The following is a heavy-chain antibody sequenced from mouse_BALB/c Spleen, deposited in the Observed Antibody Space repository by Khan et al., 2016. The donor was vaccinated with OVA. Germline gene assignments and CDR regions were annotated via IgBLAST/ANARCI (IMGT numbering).Heavy chain of an antibody. Sequence: QVQLQQSGAELEKPGASVKMSCKASGYTFTSYWMHWIKQRPGQGLEWIGYINHTSGYTDYNQKFKDKATLTEDKSYSPDYLTLSRLTSDDSAVYYWSRDRIDYWGQGTTLTVSS. V-gene: IGHV1-7*01. CDR3: SRDRIDY. CDR1: GYTFTSYW. J-gene: IGHJ2*01. CDR2: INHTSGYT.